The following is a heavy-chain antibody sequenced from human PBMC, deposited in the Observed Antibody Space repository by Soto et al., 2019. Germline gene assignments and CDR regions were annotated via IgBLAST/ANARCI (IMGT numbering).Heavy chain of an antibody. D-gene: IGHD3-22*01. J-gene: IGHJ6*02. V-gene: IGHV3-13*05. CDR1: GFILSGYD. CDR3: ARAGYDSSGYYFYAMDV. CDR2: IGTAGAP. Sequence: EEQLVESGGGLVQPGGSLRLSCVASGFILSGYDMHWVRQATGEGLEWVSAIGTAGAPYYSGSVKGRFTISRGNAENSVYLQMKRLRAGDTAVDYCARAGYDSSGYYFYAMDVWGPGTTVTVSS.